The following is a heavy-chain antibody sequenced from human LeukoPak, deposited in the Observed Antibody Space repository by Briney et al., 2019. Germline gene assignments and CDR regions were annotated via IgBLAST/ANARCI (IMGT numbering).Heavy chain of an antibody. CDR2: IYTSGST. CDR3: ARSSGAAYGSGSYYNRSYYYYYYMDV. D-gene: IGHD3-10*01. Sequence: SETLSLTCTVSGGSISSYYWSWIRQPAGKGLEWIGRIYTSGSTNYNPSLKSRVTMSVDTSKNQFSLKLSSVTAADTAVYYCARSSGAAYGSGSYYNRSYYYYYYMDVWGKGTTVTISS. V-gene: IGHV4-4*07. J-gene: IGHJ6*03. CDR1: GGSISSYY.